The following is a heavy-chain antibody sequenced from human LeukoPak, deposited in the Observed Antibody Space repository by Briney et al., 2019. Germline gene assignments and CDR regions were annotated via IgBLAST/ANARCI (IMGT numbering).Heavy chain of an antibody. CDR2: IGADGGST. CDR1: GFTFRTNV. D-gene: IGHD6-19*01. Sequence: PGGPLRLSCAASGFTFRTNVMTWVRQAPGKGLEWVSAIGADGGSTDYADSVRGRFTISRDNSKNTLFLQMNSLRAEDTALYYCARRVGGTPDYWGRGTLVTVSS. J-gene: IGHJ4*02. V-gene: IGHV3-23*01. CDR3: ARRVGGTPDY.